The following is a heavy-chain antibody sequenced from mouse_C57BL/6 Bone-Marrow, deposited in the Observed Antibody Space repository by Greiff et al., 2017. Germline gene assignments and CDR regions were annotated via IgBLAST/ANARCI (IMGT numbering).Heavy chain of an antibody. D-gene: IGHD1-1*01. CDR1: GFNIKDDY. CDR2: IDPENGDT. V-gene: IGHV14-4*01. CDR3: TTPYYYGRYFDV. J-gene: IGHJ1*03. Sequence: EVQLQQSGAELVRPGASVKLSCTASGFNIKDDYMHWVKQRPEQGLEWIGWIDPENGDTEYASKFQGKAPITADTSSNTAYLQLSSLTSEDTAVYYCTTPYYYGRYFDVWGTRTTVTVSS.